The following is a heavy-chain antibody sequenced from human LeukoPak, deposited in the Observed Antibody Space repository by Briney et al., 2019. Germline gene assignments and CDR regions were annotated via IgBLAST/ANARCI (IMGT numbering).Heavy chain of an antibody. J-gene: IGHJ4*02. CDR3: ATNYDCSSTSCYFVDY. CDR1: GFSFSTYI. CDR2: ITSTSSHL. Sequence: KSGGSLRLSCAASGFSFSTYIMSWVRQAPGKGLEWVSSITSTSSHLYYADSVKGRFTISRDNAKNSLYLQMNSLRAEDTAVHYCATNYDCSSTSCYFVDYWGQGTLVTVSS. V-gene: IGHV3-21*04. D-gene: IGHD2-2*01.